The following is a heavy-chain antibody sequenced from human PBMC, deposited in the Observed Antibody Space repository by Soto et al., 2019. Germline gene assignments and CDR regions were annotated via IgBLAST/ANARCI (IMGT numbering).Heavy chain of an antibody. Sequence: ASVKVSCKASGYTFTSYGISWVRQAPGQGLEWMGWISAYNGNTSYAQKLQGRVTMTTDTSTSTAYMELRSLRSDDTAVYYCARLTPRGYSYGNWFDPWGQGTLVTVS. CDR3: ARLTPRGYSYGNWFDP. D-gene: IGHD5-18*01. V-gene: IGHV1-18*01. CDR1: GYTFTSYG. CDR2: ISAYNGNT. J-gene: IGHJ5*02.